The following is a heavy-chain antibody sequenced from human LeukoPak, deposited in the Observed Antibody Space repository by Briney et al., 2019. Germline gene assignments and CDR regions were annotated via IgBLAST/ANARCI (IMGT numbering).Heavy chain of an antibody. CDR1: GFTFDDYA. V-gene: IGHV3-43D*04. J-gene: IGHJ6*04. CDR2: ISWDGGST. D-gene: IGHD5-18*01. CDR3: AKSGYSYVSYYGMDV. Sequence: GGSLRLSCAASGFTFDDYAMHWVRQAPGKGLEWGSLISWDGGSTYYADSVKGRFTISRDNSKNSLYLQMNSLRAEDTALYYCAKSGYSYVSYYGMDVWGKGTTVTVSS.